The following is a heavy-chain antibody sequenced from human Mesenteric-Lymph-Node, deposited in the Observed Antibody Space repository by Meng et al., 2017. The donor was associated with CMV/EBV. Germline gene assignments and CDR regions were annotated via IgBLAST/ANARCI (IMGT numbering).Heavy chain of an antibody. D-gene: IGHD5-12*01. J-gene: IGHJ4*02. CDR3: ARGGYSGYAR. CDR1: GGSFSGYY. Sequence: LTCAVYGGSFSGYYWSWIRQPPGKELEWIGESNHSGSTNYNPSLKSRVTISVDTSKNQFSLKLSSVTAADTAVYYCARGGYSGYARWGQGTLVTVSS. CDR2: SNHSGST. V-gene: IGHV4-34*01.